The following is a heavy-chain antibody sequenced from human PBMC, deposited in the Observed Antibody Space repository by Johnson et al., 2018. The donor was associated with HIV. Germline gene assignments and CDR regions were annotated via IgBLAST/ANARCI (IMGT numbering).Heavy chain of an antibody. CDR2: ISSDGSNK. V-gene: IGHV3-30*03. CDR1: GFTFDDYA. Sequence: QVQLVESGGGLVQPGGSLRLSCAASGFTFDDYAMHWVRQAPGKGLEWVAVISSDGSNKNYADSVNGRFTISRDNSKNTLYLQMNSLRAEDTAVYYCARCSDFGVSINDAFDSGGQGTMVIVSS. D-gene: IGHD3-3*01. CDR3: ARCSDFGVSINDAFDS. J-gene: IGHJ3*02.